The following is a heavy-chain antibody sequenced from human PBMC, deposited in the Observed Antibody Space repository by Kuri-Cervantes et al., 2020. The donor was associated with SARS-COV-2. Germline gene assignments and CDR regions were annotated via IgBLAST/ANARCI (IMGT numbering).Heavy chain of an antibody. J-gene: IGHJ4*02. Sequence: GESLKISCAASGFIFFNHGMHWVRQAPGKGLEWVSSISSSSTIYYADSVKGRFTISRDNAKNPLYLQMNSLRAEDTAVYYCARGLYDSSGYYSPHVFDYWGQGTLVTVSS. D-gene: IGHD3-22*01. CDR1: GFIFFNHG. CDR3: ARGLYDSSGYYSPHVFDY. CDR2: ISSSSTI. V-gene: IGHV3-69-1*01.